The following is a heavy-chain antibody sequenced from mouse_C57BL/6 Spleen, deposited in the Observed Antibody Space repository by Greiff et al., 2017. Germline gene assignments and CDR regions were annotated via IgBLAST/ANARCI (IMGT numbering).Heavy chain of an antibody. CDR2: ISYDGSH. CDR1: GYSITSGYY. Sequence: VQLKESGPGLVKPSQSLSLTCSVTGYSITSGYYWNWIRQFPGNKLEWMGYISYDGSHNYNPSLKNRISITLDTSKNQFFLKLNSVTTEDTATYYCAIYGNYGPWFAYWGQGTLVTVSA. CDR3: AIYGNYGPWFAY. V-gene: IGHV3-6*01. D-gene: IGHD2-1*01. J-gene: IGHJ3*01.